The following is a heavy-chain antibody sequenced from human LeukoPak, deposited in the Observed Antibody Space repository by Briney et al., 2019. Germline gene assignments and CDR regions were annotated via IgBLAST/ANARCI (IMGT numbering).Heavy chain of an antibody. CDR1: GYTFTSYY. Sequence: RASVKVSCKASGYTFTSYYMHWVRQAPGQGLEWMGIINPSGGSTSYAQKFQGRVTMTRDMSTSTVYMELSSLRSEDTAVYYCARAGAGRVRYCSGGSCSWFDPWGQGTLVTVSS. CDR2: INPSGGST. CDR3: ARAGAGRVRYCSGGSCSWFDP. D-gene: IGHD2-15*01. V-gene: IGHV1-46*01. J-gene: IGHJ5*02.